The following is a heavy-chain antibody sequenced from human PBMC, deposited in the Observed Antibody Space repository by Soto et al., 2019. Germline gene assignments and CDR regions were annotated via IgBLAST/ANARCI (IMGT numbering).Heavy chain of an antibody. CDR1: GFTFSTYA. V-gene: IGHV3-23*01. J-gene: IGHJ3*02. CDR3: AKVSRFLDSGLI. D-gene: IGHD3-10*01. Sequence: EVQLLESGGGLVQPGGSLRLSCTASGFTFSTYAMTWVRQAPGKGLEWVSAISGGGGPTYYADSVKGRFTISRDNSKNTLYLQMNSLRADDTAVYYCAKVSRFLDSGLIWGQGTVVTVSS. CDR2: ISGGGGPT.